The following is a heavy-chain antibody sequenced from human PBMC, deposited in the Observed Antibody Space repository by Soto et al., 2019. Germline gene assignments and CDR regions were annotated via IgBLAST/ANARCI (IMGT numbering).Heavy chain of an antibody. D-gene: IGHD1-1*01. CDR3: ARTRTHLYGAPYYFDY. Sequence: QVQLQESGPGLVKPLQTLSLTCTVSGGSITSGDYYWSWIRQPPGKGLEWIGYMSYSGSTYFKPSLKSRVTISGDTSKNQFSLKMISVSAADTAVYYCARTRTHLYGAPYYFDYWGQGTLVTVSS. J-gene: IGHJ4*02. CDR2: MSYSGST. CDR1: GGSITSGDYY. V-gene: IGHV4-30-4*01.